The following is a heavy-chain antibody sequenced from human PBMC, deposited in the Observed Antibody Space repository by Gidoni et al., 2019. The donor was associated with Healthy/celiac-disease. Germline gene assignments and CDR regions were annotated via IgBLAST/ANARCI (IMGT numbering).Heavy chain of an antibody. CDR3: ASSTVTRYYYYGMDV. CDR1: GFTFGRYA. V-gene: IGHV3-30-3*01. Sequence: QVQLVEFGGGVVEPGRFLRLSRSAPGFTFGRYAMPWVRQAQGKGLEWGTVRSYDGSNKYYADYVKGRFTISRDNSKNALYLQMNSLRAEDTAVYYCASSTVTRYYYYGMDVWGKGTTVTVSS. CDR2: RSYDGSNK. D-gene: IGHD4-17*01. J-gene: IGHJ6*04.